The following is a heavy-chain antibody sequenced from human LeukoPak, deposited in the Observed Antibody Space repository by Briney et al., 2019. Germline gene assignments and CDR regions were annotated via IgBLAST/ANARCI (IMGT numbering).Heavy chain of an antibody. V-gene: IGHV3-7*01. CDR1: GFTFSSYW. CDR2: IKQDGNEK. D-gene: IGHD2-2*01. CDR3: ARGEPDAVRFYFDF. J-gene: IGHJ4*02. Sequence: GGSLRLSCGASGFTFSSYWMSWVRQAPRTGLQWVANIKQDGNEKYYVDSVKGRFTISRDNAKNSLYLQMNSLRGEDTAVYYCARGEPDAVRFYFDFWGQGALVTVSS.